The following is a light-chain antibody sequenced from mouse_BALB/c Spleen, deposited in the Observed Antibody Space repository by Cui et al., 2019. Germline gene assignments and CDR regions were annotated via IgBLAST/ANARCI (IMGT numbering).Light chain of an antibody. CDR3: QQYSSYPLT. V-gene: IGKV6-23*01. Sequence: DIVMTQSHKFMSTSVGDRVSITCKASQDVGTAVAWYQQKPGQSPKLLIYWASTRHTGVPYRFTGSGSGTDFTLTISNVQSEDLADYFCQQYSSYPLTFGAGSKLELK. CDR2: WAS. CDR1: QDVGTA. J-gene: IGKJ5*01.